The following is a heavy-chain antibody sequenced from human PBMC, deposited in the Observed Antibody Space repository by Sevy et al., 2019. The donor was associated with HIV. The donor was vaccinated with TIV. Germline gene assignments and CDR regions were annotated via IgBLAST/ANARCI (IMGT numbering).Heavy chain of an antibody. CDR2: IRSKANSYAT. V-gene: IGHV3-73*01. Sequence: GGSLRLSCAASGFTFSGSAMHWVRQASGKGLEWVGRIRSKANSYATAYAASVKGRFTISRDESKNTAYLQMNSLKTEDTAVYYCTRPHYDFWSGYQDYWGQGTLVTVSS. CDR1: GFTFSGSA. D-gene: IGHD3-3*01. CDR3: TRPHYDFWSGYQDY. J-gene: IGHJ4*02.